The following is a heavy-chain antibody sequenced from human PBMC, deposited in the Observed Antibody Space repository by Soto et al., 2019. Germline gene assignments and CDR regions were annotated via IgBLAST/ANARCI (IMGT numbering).Heavy chain of an antibody. Sequence: SETLSLTCTVSGGSIISGGYHWSWIRQLPGKGLEWIGYIYYSGTTYYNPSLKSRVTISVDTSKNQFSLKLSSVTAADTAVYYCARETREITMVRGVLDYWGQGTLVTVSS. CDR1: GGSIISGGYH. CDR2: IYYSGTT. V-gene: IGHV4-31*03. CDR3: ARETREITMVRGVLDY. D-gene: IGHD3-10*01. J-gene: IGHJ4*02.